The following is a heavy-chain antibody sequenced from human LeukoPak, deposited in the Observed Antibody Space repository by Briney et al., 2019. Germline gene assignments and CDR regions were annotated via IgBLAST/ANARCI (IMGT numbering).Heavy chain of an antibody. V-gene: IGHV3-9*01. D-gene: IGHD3-16*02. CDR3: AKDIYPMVTLGGAIVGVGIDV. CDR1: GSTFSDYA. J-gene: IGHJ6*02. Sequence: GGSLRLSCAASGSTFSDYAMNWVRQAPGKGLEWVSGISFNSGRIVYADSVKGRFTISRDNRRNSLYLQMNSLRPEDTALYYCAKDIYPMVTLGGAIVGVGIDVWGQGTTAIVSS. CDR2: ISFNSGRI.